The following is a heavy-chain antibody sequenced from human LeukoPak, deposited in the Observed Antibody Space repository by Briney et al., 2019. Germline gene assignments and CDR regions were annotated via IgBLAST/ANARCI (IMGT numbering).Heavy chain of an antibody. CDR1: GYTFTSYG. J-gene: IGHJ6*02. D-gene: IGHD3-22*01. CDR3: AILMADTYYYDSSGYYPGGYYCYGMDV. V-gene: IGHV7-4-1*02. CDR2: INTNTGNP. Sequence: ASVKVSCKASGYTFTSYGISWVRQAPGQGLEWMGWINTNTGNPTYAQGFTGRFVFSLDTSVSTAYLQISSLKAEDAAVYYCAILMADTYYYDSSGYYPGGYYCYGMDVWGQGTTVTVSS.